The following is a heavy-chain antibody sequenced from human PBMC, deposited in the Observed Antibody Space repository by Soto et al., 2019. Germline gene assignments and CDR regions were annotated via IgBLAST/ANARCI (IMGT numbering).Heavy chain of an antibody. CDR1: GGTFNNFA. J-gene: IGHJ6*02. D-gene: IGHD6-25*01. CDR3: ATATISPVSATLYHYGMDV. Sequence: QVQLVQSGAEVKKPGSSVKVSCQASGGTFNNFAFTWVRQAPGQGLEWLGGIMPVFHTTNIAQTFQDRITVTVDDFTTTVYMEMTSLRYDDTAVYYCATATISPVSATLYHYGMDVWGQGTTVTVSS. V-gene: IGHV1-69*01. CDR2: IMPVFHTT.